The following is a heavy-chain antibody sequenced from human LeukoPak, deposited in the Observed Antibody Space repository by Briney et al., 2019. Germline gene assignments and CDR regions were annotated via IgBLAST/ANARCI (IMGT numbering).Heavy chain of an antibody. CDR3: ARDLEMATIDNWFDP. CDR1: GFTFSSYS. D-gene: IGHD5-24*01. J-gene: IGHJ5*02. V-gene: IGHV3-21*01. Sequence: GGSLRLSCAASGFTFSSYSMNWVRQAPGKGLEWASSISSSSSYIYYADSVKGRFTISRDNAKNSLYLQMNSLRAEDTAVYYCARDLEMATIDNWFDPWGQGTLVTVSS. CDR2: ISSSSSYI.